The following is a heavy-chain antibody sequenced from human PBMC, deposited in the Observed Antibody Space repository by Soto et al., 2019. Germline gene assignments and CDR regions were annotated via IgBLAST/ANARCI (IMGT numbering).Heavy chain of an antibody. Sequence: PGGSLRLSCAASGFTFSSYEMNWVRQAPGKGLEWVSYISSSGSTIYYADPVKGRFTIYRDNAKNSLYLQMNSLRAEDTAVYYCARDNVTIFGVVKRGFYGMDVWGQGTTVTVSS. CDR3: ARDNVTIFGVVKRGFYGMDV. J-gene: IGHJ6*02. CDR1: GFTFSSYE. CDR2: ISSSGSTI. D-gene: IGHD3-3*01. V-gene: IGHV3-48*03.